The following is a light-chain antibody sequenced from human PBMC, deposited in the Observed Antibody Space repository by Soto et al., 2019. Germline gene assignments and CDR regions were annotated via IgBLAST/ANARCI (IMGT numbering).Light chain of an antibody. J-gene: IGKJ4*01. CDR2: ATS. CDR3: QKYNSAPLT. CDR1: QGIAPY. Sequence: DVQMTQSPSSLSASLGDRVTITCRASQGIAPYLAWFQQKPGKVPKLLIYATSTLQSGVPSRFSGSGSGTDFTLTISSLQPEDVGTYYCQKYNSAPLTFGGGTKVEIK. V-gene: IGKV1-27*01.